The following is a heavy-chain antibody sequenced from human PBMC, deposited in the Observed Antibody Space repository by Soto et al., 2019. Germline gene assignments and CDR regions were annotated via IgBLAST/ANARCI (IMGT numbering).Heavy chain of an antibody. CDR2: IDYSGTI. CDR3: ARHVHNQGYEYYFDS. J-gene: IGHJ4*02. Sequence: QLQLQESGPGLVKPSETLSLTCNASGGSISSTSYAWGWIRQSPGKGLEWIGTIDYSGTIYYNPSLKSRNTISGDTSKNQISLKLSSVTAADTAVYYCARHVHNQGYEYYFDSWGQGTLVTVSS. D-gene: IGHD3-3*01. CDR1: GGSISSTSYA. V-gene: IGHV4-39*01.